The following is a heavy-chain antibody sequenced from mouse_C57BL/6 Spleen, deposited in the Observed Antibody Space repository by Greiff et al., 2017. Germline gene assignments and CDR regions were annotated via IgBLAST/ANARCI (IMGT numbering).Heavy chain of an antibody. V-gene: IGHV1-62-2*01. CDR1: GYTFTEYT. Sequence: QVQLQQPGAELVKPGATVKLTCKASGYTFTEYTIHWVKQRSGQGLEWIGWFYPGSGSIKYNEKFKDKATFTADKSSSTVYMVLSRLKSEDSAVYCCARHEGTGPYAMDYWGQGTSVTVSS. CDR2: FYPGSGSI. D-gene: IGHD4-1*01. J-gene: IGHJ4*01. CDR3: ARHEGTGPYAMDY.